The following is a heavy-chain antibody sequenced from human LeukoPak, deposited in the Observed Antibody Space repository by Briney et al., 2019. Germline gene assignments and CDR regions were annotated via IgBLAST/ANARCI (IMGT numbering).Heavy chain of an antibody. J-gene: IGHJ2*01. CDR3: ARQYSDILTGYRRGELYWYFDL. V-gene: IGHV4-4*02. Sequence: SGTLSLTCTVSGASDSISRSNWWSWVRQSPTKGLEWLGEINHSGVTNDNPSLKSRVTISLDTSKNQFSLKLSSVTAADTAVYYCARQYSDILTGYRRGELYWYFDLWGRGTLVTVSS. CDR1: GASDSISRSNW. D-gene: IGHD3-9*01. CDR2: INHSGVT.